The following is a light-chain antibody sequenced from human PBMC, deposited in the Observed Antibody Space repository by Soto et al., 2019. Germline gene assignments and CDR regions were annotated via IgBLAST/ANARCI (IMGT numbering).Light chain of an antibody. J-gene: IGKJ4*01. V-gene: IGKV3-11*01. CDR3: QHLHSYPLS. CDR2: DAS. Sequence: EIELTQSPATLSLSPGERATLSCRASQSVGGRLGWYQQKPGRAPRLLIYDASIRATGIPARFSGSGSGTDFTLTISSLQPGDFATYYCQHLHSYPLSFGGGTEVEIK. CDR1: QSVGGR.